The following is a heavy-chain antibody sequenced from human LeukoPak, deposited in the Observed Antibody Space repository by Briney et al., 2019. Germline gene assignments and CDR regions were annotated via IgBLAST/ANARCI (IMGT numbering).Heavy chain of an antibody. CDR3: ARSIVLDYFDY. Sequence: SETLSLTCTVSGDSFSGDSFXWGWIRQPPGKGXEWIGSIYYSGSTYYNPPLKSRVTMSVDTSKKQFSLKLSPVTAADTAVYYCARSIVLDYFDYWGQGTLVTVSS. V-gene: IGHV4-39*01. J-gene: IGHJ4*02. D-gene: IGHD2-8*01. CDR2: IYYSGST. CDR1: GDSFSGDSFX.